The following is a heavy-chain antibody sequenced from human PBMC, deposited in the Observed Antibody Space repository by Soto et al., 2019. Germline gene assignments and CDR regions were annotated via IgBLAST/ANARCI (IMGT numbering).Heavy chain of an antibody. CDR2: IKSKGGGETT. Sequence: EGQLVESGGGMVEPGGSLRLSGAASGFNFNVAWMNWVRQAPGKGLEWLGRIKSKGGGETTEYVAFVKGRFTISRDDSKNTLYLQMNSLKSEDTAVYYCTKVLALPPNDAFDIWGQGTMVTVSS. CDR3: TKVLALPPNDAFDI. D-gene: IGHD3-3*02. CDR1: GFNFNVAW. V-gene: IGHV3-15*01. J-gene: IGHJ3*02.